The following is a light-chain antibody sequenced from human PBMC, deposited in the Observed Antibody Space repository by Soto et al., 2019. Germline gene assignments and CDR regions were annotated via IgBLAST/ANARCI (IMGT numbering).Light chain of an antibody. CDR1: NNDVGGHMY. V-gene: IGLV2-14*01. CDR2: EID. Sequence: QSALTQPASVSGSPGQSITISCTGTNNDVGGHMYVSWYQHQAGKVPKLIIYEIDNRPSGVSDRFSGSKSGNTASLTISGLQADDEAAYYCSAYRRGIIVFGGGTKVTVL. CDR3: SAYRRGIIV. J-gene: IGLJ2*01.